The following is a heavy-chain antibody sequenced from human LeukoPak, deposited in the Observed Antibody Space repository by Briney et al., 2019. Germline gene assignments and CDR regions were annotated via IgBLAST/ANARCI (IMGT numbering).Heavy chain of an antibody. Sequence: SETLSLTCTVSGGSISSYYWSWIRQPPGKGLEWIGYIYYSGSTNYNPSLKSRVTISVDTSKNQFSLKLSSVTAADTAVYYCARDRQDILTGIDPWGQGTLVTVSS. CDR1: GGSISSYY. J-gene: IGHJ5*02. CDR3: ARDRQDILTGIDP. CDR2: IYYSGST. D-gene: IGHD3-9*01. V-gene: IGHV4-59*12.